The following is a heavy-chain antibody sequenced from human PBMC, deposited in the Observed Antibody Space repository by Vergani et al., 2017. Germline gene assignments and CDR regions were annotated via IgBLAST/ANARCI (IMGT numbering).Heavy chain of an antibody. Sequence: QVQLVQSGAEVKKPGASVKVSCKASGYTFTSYGISWVRQAPGQGLEWMGWIIPIFGTANYAQKFQGRVTITADESTSTAYMELSSLRSEDTAVYYCARDPPKYCSSTSCSPGAFDIWGQGTMVTVSS. CDR2: IIPIFGTA. CDR1: GYTFTSYG. V-gene: IGHV1-69*13. J-gene: IGHJ3*02. CDR3: ARDPPKYCSSTSCSPGAFDI. D-gene: IGHD2-2*01.